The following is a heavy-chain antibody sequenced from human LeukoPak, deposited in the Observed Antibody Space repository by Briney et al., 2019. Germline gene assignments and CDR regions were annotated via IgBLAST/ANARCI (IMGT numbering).Heavy chain of an antibody. CDR1: GFTFSDYY. J-gene: IGHJ3*02. Sequence: PGGSLRLSCAASGFTFSDYYMSWIRQVPGKGLKWVSYISSSGSTIYYADSVKGRFTISRDNAKNSLYLQMNSLRAEDTAVYYCAREIDDYGGSSGAFDIWGQGTMVTVSS. D-gene: IGHD4-23*01. CDR3: AREIDDYGGSSGAFDI. V-gene: IGHV3-11*01. CDR2: ISSSGSTI.